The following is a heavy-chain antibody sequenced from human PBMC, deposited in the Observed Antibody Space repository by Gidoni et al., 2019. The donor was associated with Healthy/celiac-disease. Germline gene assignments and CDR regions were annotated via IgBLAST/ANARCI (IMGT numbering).Heavy chain of an antibody. Sequence: EVQLVESGGGVVRPGGSLRLSCAASGFTFDDYGMSWVRQAPGKGLEWVSGINWNGGSTGYADSVKGRFTISRDNAKNSLYLQMNSLRAEDTALYHCARDVVGTSWYWGGWFDPWGQGTLVTVSS. CDR3: ARDVVGTSWYWGGWFDP. J-gene: IGHJ5*02. CDR2: INWNGGST. D-gene: IGHD2-21*01. CDR1: GFTFDDYG. V-gene: IGHV3-20*01.